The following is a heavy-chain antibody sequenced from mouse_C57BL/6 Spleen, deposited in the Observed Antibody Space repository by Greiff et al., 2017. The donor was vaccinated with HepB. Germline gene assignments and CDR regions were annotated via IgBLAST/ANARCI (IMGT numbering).Heavy chain of an antibody. Sequence: VKVVESGPGLVAPSQSLSITCTVSGFSLTSYGVHWVRQPPGKGLEWLVVIWSDGSTTYNSALKSRLSISKDNSKSQVFLKMNSLQTDDTAMYYCARSYDYDAGYYFDYWGQGTTLTVSS. J-gene: IGHJ2*01. CDR2: IWSDGST. D-gene: IGHD2-4*01. CDR3: ARSYDYDAGYYFDY. CDR1: GFSLTSYG. V-gene: IGHV2-6*03.